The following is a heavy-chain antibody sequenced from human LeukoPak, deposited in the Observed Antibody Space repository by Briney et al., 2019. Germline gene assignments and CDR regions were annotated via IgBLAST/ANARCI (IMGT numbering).Heavy chain of an antibody. CDR2: INHSGST. D-gene: IGHD5-24*01. CDR1: GVSFSGYY. J-gene: IGHJ4*02. CDR3: ARTRWLQSLFDY. Sequence: PSETLSLTCVVYGVSFSGYYWSWIRQPPGKWLEWIGDINHSGSTNYNPSLTTRVTISVDTSKNQFSLKLRSVTAADTAVYYCARTRWLQSLFDYWGEGTLVSVSS. V-gene: IGHV4-34*01.